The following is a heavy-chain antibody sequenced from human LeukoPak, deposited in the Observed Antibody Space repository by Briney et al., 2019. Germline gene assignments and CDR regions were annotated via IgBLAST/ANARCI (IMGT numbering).Heavy chain of an antibody. CDR2: ISWNSGSI. Sequence: GGSLRLSCAASGFTFGDYAMNWVRQAPGKGLEWVSGISWNSGSIGYADSVKGRFTISRDNAKNSLYLQMNSLRAEDTALYYCANDVLKKYCSGGSCRSPHSYNWFDPWGQGTLVTVSS. J-gene: IGHJ5*02. CDR1: GFTFGDYA. CDR3: ANDVLKKYCSGGSCRSPHSYNWFDP. V-gene: IGHV3-9*01. D-gene: IGHD2-15*01.